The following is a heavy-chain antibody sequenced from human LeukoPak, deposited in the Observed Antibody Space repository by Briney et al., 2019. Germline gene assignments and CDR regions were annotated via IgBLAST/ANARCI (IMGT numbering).Heavy chain of an antibody. CDR1: GYSISTGYY. CDR2: FYHGGST. CDR3: ARGKYYYYDSSAYYGFDY. J-gene: IGHJ4*02. Sequence: SETLSLTCTVSGYSISTGYYWDWIRQPPGKGLEWIGTFYHGGSTYYNPSLKSRVTISVDTSKNQFSLKLSSVTAADTAEYYCARGKYYYYDSSAYYGFDYWGQGTLVTVSS. D-gene: IGHD3-22*01. V-gene: IGHV4-38-2*02.